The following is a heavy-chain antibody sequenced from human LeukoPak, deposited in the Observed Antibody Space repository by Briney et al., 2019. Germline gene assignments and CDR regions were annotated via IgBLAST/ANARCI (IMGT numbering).Heavy chain of an antibody. CDR3: ARGDDYGDSLPVY. D-gene: IGHD4-17*01. CDR2: ISTTDRTI. CDR1: GFAFSGYE. V-gene: IGHV3-48*03. Sequence: GGSLRLSCAASGFAFSGYEMNWVRQAPGKGLEWISYISTTDRTIYYADSVKGRFTISRDNAKNSLFLQMNSLRAEDSAVYYCARGDDYGDSLPVYWGQGTLVTVSS. J-gene: IGHJ4*02.